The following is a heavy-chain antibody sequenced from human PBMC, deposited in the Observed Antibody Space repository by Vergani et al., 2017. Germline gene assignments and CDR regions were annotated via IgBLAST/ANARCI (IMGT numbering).Heavy chain of an antibody. CDR1: GFTFSSYA. V-gene: IGHV3-23*01. CDR3: AKASAALGGYFQH. J-gene: IGHJ1*01. D-gene: IGHD2-2*01. Sequence: EVQLLESGGGLVQPGGSLRLSCAASGFTFSSYAMSWVRQAPGKGLEWVSAISGSGGSTYYADAVKGRFTISRDNSKNTLYLQMNSLRAEDTAVYYCAKASAALGGYFQHWGQGTLVTVSS. CDR2: ISGSGGST.